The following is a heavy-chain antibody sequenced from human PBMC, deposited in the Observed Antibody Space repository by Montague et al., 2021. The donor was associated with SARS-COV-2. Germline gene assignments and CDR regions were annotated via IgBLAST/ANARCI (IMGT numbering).Heavy chain of an antibody. CDR1: GGSISSGGYY. CDR3: ARARITMIVVVNAFDI. Sequence: TLSLTCTVSGGSISSGGYYWSWIRQHPGKGLEWIGYIHYSGSTYYNPSLKSRVTISVDTSKNQFSLKLSSVTAADTAVYYCARARITMIVVVNAFDIWGQGTMVTVSS. D-gene: IGHD3-22*01. J-gene: IGHJ3*02. V-gene: IGHV4-31*03. CDR2: IHYSGST.